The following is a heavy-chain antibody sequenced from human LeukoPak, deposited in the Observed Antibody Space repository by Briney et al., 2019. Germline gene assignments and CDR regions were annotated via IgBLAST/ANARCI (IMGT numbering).Heavy chain of an antibody. CDR2: ISYDGSNK. CDR1: GFTFSSYT. V-gene: IGHV3-30*04. CDR3: ARDLGYYYGSGSYVY. Sequence: GRSLRLSCAASGFTFSSYTMHWVRQAPGKGLEWVAVISYDGSNKYYADSVKGRFTISRDNAKNSLYLQMNSLRAEDTAVYYCARDLGYYYGSGSYVYWGQGTLVTVSS. J-gene: IGHJ4*02. D-gene: IGHD3-10*01.